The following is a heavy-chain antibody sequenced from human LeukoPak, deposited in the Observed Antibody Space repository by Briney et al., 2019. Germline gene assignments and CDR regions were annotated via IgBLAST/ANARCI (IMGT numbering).Heavy chain of an antibody. CDR3: ARDQYDTWSRRGNFDS. Sequence: GGSLRLSCVASGFTFGNYWMRWVRQAPGKGLEWVANITLDGSEKNYADSVKGRFTISRDNTKNTLYLQMNSLRAEDTAVFYCARDQYDTWSRRGNFDSWGQGTLVIVSS. V-gene: IGHV3-7*03. CDR1: GFTFGNYW. CDR2: ITLDGSEK. D-gene: IGHD3/OR15-3a*01. J-gene: IGHJ4*02.